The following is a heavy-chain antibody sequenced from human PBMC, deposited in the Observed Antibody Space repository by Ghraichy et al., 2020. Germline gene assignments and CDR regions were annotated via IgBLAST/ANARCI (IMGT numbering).Heavy chain of an antibody. D-gene: IGHD4-17*01. V-gene: IGHV4-59*01. Sequence: SETLSLTCTVSGDSISSYYWSWIRQPPGKGLEWIGYIYYSGYIDYSGSTNYNPSLKSRVTLSVDTSENQFSLKLSSLTAADTAVYYCSRGTTVTTYSPLLSYYYYIDGWGKGTTVTVS. CDR2: IYYSGYIDYSGST. CDR3: SRGTTVTTYSPLLSYYYYIDG. J-gene: IGHJ6*03. CDR1: GDSISSYY.